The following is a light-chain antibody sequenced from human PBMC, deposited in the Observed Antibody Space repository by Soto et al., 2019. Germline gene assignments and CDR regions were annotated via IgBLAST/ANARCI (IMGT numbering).Light chain of an antibody. CDR3: QQYDTYSPYT. V-gene: IGKV1-5*01. CDR2: DAS. Sequence: DIPMTQSPSTLSASVGDRVTITCRASQSISRWLAWYQQKPGKAPNLLIYDASNLESGVPSRFSGSGSGTEFTLTISSLQPDDFATYYCQQYDTYSPYTFGQGTKLEIK. J-gene: IGKJ2*01. CDR1: QSISRW.